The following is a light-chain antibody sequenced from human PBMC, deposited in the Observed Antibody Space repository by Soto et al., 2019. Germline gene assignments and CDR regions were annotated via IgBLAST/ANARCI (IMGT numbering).Light chain of an antibody. J-gene: IGKJ5*01. CDR1: QSVSSN. CDR2: GAS. CDR3: QQYNNWPPIP. Sequence: EIVLTQSQATLSVSPGERATLSCIASQSVSSNLAWYQQKPGQAPRLLIYGASTRATGIPARFSGSGSGTEFTLTISSLQSEDFAVYYCQQYNNWPPIPFGQVTLLAIK. V-gene: IGKV3-15*01.